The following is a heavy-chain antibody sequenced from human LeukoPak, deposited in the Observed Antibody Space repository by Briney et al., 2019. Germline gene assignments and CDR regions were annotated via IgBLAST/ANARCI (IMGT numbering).Heavy chain of an antibody. CDR1: GYTFTAYF. CDR3: ARDPRSIGWFDP. V-gene: IGHV1-2*02. Sequence: GASVKVSCKASGYTFTAYFIHWVRQAPGQGPEWMGWINPTSGGTNYARKFQGRVTMTRDTSITTAYMELSSLKSDDTAVYYCARDPRSIGWFDPWGQGTLVTVS. J-gene: IGHJ5*02. CDR2: INPTSGGT.